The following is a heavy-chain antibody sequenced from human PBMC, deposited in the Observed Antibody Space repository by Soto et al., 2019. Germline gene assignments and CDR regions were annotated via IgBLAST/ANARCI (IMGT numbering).Heavy chain of an antibody. J-gene: IGHJ4*02. CDR1: GYTFTSYG. V-gene: IGHV1-18*01. D-gene: IGHD3-10*01. Sequence: ASVKVSCKASGYTFTSYGISWVRQAPGQGLEWMGWIGAYNGNTNYAQKLQGRVTMTTDTSTSTAYMELRSLRSDDTAVYYCAGGWFGEFMYYFDYWGQGTLVTVSS. CDR3: AGGWFGEFMYYFDY. CDR2: IGAYNGNT.